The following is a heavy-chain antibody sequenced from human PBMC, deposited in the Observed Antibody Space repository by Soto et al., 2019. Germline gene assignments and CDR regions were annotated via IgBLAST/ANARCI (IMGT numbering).Heavy chain of an antibody. J-gene: IGHJ4*02. CDR1: GFTFSSYS. CDR2: ISSSSSYI. D-gene: IGHD5-18*01. CDR3: ARDQPGYSYGYGLGY. V-gene: IGHV3-21*01. Sequence: EVQLVESGGGLVKPGGSLRLSCAASGFTFSSYSMNWVRQAPGKGLEWVSSISSSSSYIYYADSVKGRCTISRDNAKNSLYLQMNSLRAEDTAVYYCARDQPGYSYGYGLGYWGQGTLVNVSS.